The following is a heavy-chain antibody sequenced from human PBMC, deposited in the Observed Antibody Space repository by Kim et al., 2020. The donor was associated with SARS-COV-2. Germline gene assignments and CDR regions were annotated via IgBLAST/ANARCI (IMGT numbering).Heavy chain of an antibody. V-gene: IGHV3-7*01. CDR3: ARGRYFVDGI. Sequence: GGSLRLSCAASGFTFSNHWMSWVRQAPGKGLEWVANINQDGSEKHCLDSVKGRFTISRDNAKNSLYLQMNSLRAEDTAVYYRARGRYFVDGIWGQGTMVT. CDR1: GFTFSNHW. J-gene: IGHJ3*02. D-gene: IGHD3-9*01. CDR2: INQDGSEK.